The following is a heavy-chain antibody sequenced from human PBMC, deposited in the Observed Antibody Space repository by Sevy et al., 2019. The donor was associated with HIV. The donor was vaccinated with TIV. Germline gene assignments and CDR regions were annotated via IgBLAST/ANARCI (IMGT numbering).Heavy chain of an antibody. CDR3: ARGGSSITIFGVVKYFDY. V-gene: IGHV7-4-1*02. D-gene: IGHD3-3*01. CDR1: GYTFTSYA. CDR2: INTNTGNP. Sequence: ASVKVSCKASGYTFTSYAMNWVRQAPGQGLEWMGWINTNTGNPTYAQGFTGRFVFSLDTSFRTAYLQISGLKAEDTAVYYCARGGSSITIFGVVKYFDYWGQGTLVTVSS. J-gene: IGHJ4*02.